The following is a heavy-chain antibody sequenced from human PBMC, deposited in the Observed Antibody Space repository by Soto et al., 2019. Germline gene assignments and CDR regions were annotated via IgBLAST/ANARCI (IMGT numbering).Heavy chain of an antibody. V-gene: IGHV3-23*01. CDR2: ITNTGITT. J-gene: IGHJ1*01. CDR3: AEAFDYGDTKRIEH. CDR1: GFGFSTHA. Sequence: PGGSLRLSCAASGFGFSTHALSWVRQAPRKRLEWLSSITNTGITTHYADSVKGRFTISRENSRNTLHLQMNNLRVDDTAFYYCAEAFDYGDTKRIEHWGQGTLVTVSS. D-gene: IGHD4-17*01.